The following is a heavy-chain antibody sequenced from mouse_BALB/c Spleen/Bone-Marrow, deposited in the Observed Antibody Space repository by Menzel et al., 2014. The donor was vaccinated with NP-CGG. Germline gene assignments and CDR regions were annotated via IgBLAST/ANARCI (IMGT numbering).Heavy chain of an antibody. D-gene: IGHD1-1*01. Sequence: EVNVVESGGGLVKPGVSLKLSCAASGFTFSDYYMYWVRQTPEKRLEWVATTSEGGSYTYYPDSVKGRFTISRDNAKNNLYLQMSSLKSEDTAMYYCANYYGSSWFAYWGQGTLVTVSA. CDR1: GFTFSDYY. CDR2: TSEGGSYT. V-gene: IGHV5-4*02. J-gene: IGHJ3*01. CDR3: ANYYGSSWFAY.